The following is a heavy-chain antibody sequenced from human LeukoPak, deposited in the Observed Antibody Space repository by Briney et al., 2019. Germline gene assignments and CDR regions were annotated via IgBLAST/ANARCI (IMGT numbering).Heavy chain of an antibody. CDR1: GGSISSGGYS. CDR3: ARGRQDVTMIVVVMTAVSYYLDV. J-gene: IGHJ6*03. Sequence: PSQTLSLTCAVSGGSISSGGYSWSWIRQPPGKGLEWIGYIYHSGSTYYNPSLKSRVTISVDRSKNQFSLKLSSVTAADTAVYYCARGRQDVTMIVVVMTAVSYYLDVWGKGTTVTVS. D-gene: IGHD3-22*01. CDR2: IYHSGST. V-gene: IGHV4-30-2*01.